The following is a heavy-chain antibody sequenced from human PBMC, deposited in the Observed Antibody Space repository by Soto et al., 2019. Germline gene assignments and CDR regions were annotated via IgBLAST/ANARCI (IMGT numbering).Heavy chain of an antibody. D-gene: IGHD3-10*01. Sequence: EVQLVESGGGLIQPGGSLRLSCATSGFTVSSSYMSWVRQAPGMGLEWVAAILTGGGTHYAESVKGRFTISRDNSQNTVHLQMNSLRVEDTATYYCVRGYWSLGESYYFAYGGQGTLFTVSS. V-gene: IGHV3-53*01. CDR2: ILTGGGT. J-gene: IGHJ4*02. CDR3: VRGYWSLGESYYFAY. CDR1: GFTVSSSY.